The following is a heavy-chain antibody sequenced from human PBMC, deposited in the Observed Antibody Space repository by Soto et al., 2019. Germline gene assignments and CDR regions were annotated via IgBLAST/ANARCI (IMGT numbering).Heavy chain of an antibody. V-gene: IGHV4-59*01. J-gene: IGHJ6*03. Sequence: PSETLSLTCTVSGGSISSYYWSWIRQPPGKGLEWIGYIYYSGSTNYNPSLKSRVTISVDTSKNQFSLKLSSVTAADTAVYYCARADGSGSYYNFARVGHYYYYMDVWGKGTTVTVSS. CDR3: ARADGSGSYYNFARVGHYYYYMDV. D-gene: IGHD3-10*01. CDR1: GGSISSYY. CDR2: IYYSGST.